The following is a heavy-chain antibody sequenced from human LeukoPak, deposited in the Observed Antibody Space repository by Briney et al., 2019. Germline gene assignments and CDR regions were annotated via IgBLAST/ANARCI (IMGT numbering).Heavy chain of an antibody. CDR1: GYTFTSYY. CDR2: INPSGGST. CDR3: ARTARESLLVQL. V-gene: IGHV1-46*01. Sequence: ASVKVSFKASGYTFTSYYMHWVRQAPGQGLEWMGIINPSGGSTSYAQKLQGRVSITRDTATDPVYRELSSLRSEDVALYYCARTARESLLVQLWGQGTLVTVSS. D-gene: IGHD3-3*01. J-gene: IGHJ4*02.